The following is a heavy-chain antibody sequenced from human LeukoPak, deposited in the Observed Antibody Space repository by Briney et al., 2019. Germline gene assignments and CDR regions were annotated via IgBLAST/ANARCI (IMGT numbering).Heavy chain of an antibody. V-gene: IGHV1-69*13. CDR1: GYTFTGYY. CDR3: ARGPDSGSYYVGAFDI. D-gene: IGHD1-26*01. Sequence: SVKVSCKASGYTFTGYYMHWVRQAPGQGLEWMGGIIPIFGTANYAQKFQGRVTITADESTSTAYMELSSLRSEDTAVYYCARGPDSGSYYVGAFDIWGQGTMVTVSS. CDR2: IIPIFGTA. J-gene: IGHJ3*02.